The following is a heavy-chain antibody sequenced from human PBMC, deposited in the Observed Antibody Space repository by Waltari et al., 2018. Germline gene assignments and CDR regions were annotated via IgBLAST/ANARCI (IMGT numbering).Heavy chain of an antibody. CDR2: INPNSGGT. V-gene: IGHV1-2*06. CDR3: ARDPWYYYDSSGYYTDY. D-gene: IGHD3-22*01. CDR1: GYTFTGYY. Sequence: QVQLVQSGAEVKKPGASVKVSCKASGYTFTGYYMHWVRPAPGQGLEWMGRINPNSGGTNYAQKFQGRVTMTRDTSISTAYMELSRLRSDDTAVYYCARDPWYYYDSSGYYTDYWGQGTLVTVSS. J-gene: IGHJ4*02.